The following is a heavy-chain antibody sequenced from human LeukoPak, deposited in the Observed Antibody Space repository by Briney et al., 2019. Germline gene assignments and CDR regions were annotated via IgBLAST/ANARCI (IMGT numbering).Heavy chain of an antibody. CDR1: GGSIRSYY. V-gene: IGHV4-59*08. Sequence: SETLSLTCTVSGGSIRSYYWSWIRQPPGKGLEWIGYFHYTGSTNYNPSLKRRVTISVDTSKNQFSLQLSSVTATDTAVYFCARHSSSWYPDYWGQGTLVTVSS. J-gene: IGHJ4*02. CDR2: FHYTGST. D-gene: IGHD6-13*01. CDR3: ARHSSSWYPDY.